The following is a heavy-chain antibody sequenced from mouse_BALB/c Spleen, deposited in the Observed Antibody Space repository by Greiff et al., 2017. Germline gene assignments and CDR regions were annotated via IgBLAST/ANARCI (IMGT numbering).Heavy chain of an antibody. CDR2: ISSGSSTI. CDR1: GFTFSSFG. CDR3: ARAPAGYFDY. V-gene: IGHV5-17*02. Sequence: VQVVESGGGLVQPGGSRKLSCAASGFTFSSFGMHWVRQAPEKGLEWVAYISSGSSTIYYADTVKGRFTISRDNPKNTLFLQMTSLRSEDTAMYYCARAPAGYFDYWGQGTTLTVSS. J-gene: IGHJ2*01.